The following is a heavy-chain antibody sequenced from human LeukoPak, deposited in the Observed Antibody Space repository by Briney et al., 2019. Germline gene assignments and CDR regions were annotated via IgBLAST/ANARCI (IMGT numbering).Heavy chain of an antibody. CDR2: IWYDGRDK. CDR3: AKDPYSYSSYFDS. V-gene: IGHV3-30*02. CDR1: GFTLSGCG. Sequence: PGGSLRLSCAASGFTLSGCGMHWVRQAPGKGLEWVAFIWYDGRDKYYADSVKGQFTISRDNSKNTLYLQMNSLRAEDTAVYYCAKDPYSYSSYFDSWGQGTLVTVSS. J-gene: IGHJ4*02. D-gene: IGHD5-18*01.